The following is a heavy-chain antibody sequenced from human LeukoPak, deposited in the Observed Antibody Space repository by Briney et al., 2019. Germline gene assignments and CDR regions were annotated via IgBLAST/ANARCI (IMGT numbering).Heavy chain of an antibody. V-gene: IGHV4-34*01. Sequence: PSETLSLTCAVYGGSFSGYYWSWIRQPPGKGLEWIGEINHSGSTNYNPSLKSRVTISVDTSKTQFSLKLSSVTAADTAVYYCARAGIAAADPLDYWGQGTLVTVSS. J-gene: IGHJ4*02. CDR1: GGSFSGYY. D-gene: IGHD6-13*01. CDR3: ARAGIAAADPLDY. CDR2: INHSGST.